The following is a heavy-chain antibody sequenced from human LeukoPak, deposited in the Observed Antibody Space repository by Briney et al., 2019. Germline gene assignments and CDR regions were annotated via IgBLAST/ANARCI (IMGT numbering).Heavy chain of an antibody. CDR3: ARWGARDLDY. V-gene: IGHV3-53*01. J-gene: IGHJ4*02. D-gene: IGHD1-26*01. Sequence: GGSLRLSCAASGFTVSTNYMSWVRQAPGKGLEWVSVIYSGGSTYYADSVKGRFTLSRDNSENTMYLQMNSLRAEDTAVYYCARWGARDLDYWGQGTLVTVSS. CDR1: GFTVSTNY. CDR2: IYSGGST.